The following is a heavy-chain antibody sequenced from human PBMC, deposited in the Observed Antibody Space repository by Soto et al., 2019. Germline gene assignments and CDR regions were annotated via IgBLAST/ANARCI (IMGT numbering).Heavy chain of an antibody. CDR1: GFPFSTYP. V-gene: IGHV3-48*02. D-gene: IGHD5-12*01. J-gene: IGHJ4*02. CDR3: AREDRYSGYDYFDY. Sequence: PGGSLRLSCAASGFPFSTYPMNWVRQAPGRGLEWVSYISSSSNTVYYADSVKGRFTISRDNAKSSLYLQMNSLRDEDTAVYYCAREDRYSGYDYFDYWGQGALVTVPQ. CDR2: ISSSSNTV.